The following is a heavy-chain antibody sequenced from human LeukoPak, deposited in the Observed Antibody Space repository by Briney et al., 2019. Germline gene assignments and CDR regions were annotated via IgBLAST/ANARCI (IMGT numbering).Heavy chain of an antibody. CDR2: IYYSGST. D-gene: IGHD1/OR15-1a*01. Sequence: SETLSLTCTVSGGSISSSSYYWGWLRQPPGKGLEWIGSIYYSGSTYYNPSLKSRVTISVDTSKNQFSLKLSSVTAADTAVYYCARQSNTGCFDYWGQGTLVTVSS. V-gene: IGHV4-39*07. CDR3: ARQSNTGCFDY. J-gene: IGHJ4*02. CDR1: GGSISSSSYY.